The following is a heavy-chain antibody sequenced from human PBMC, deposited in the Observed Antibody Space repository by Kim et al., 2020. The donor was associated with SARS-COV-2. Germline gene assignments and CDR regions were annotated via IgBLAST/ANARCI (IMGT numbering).Heavy chain of an antibody. D-gene: IGHD3-3*01. CDR2: IFYSGSS. J-gene: IGHJ2*01. Sequence: SETLSLTCTVSGGSIASNSYYWGWIRQPPGKGLEWIGSIFYSGSSHYSPSLKSRVTISGDASKNQFSLKLSSVTAADTAVYYCAREHYDFWSGYSRSYFDLWGRGTLVTVSS. V-gene: IGHV4-39*07. CDR1: GGSIASNSYY. CDR3: AREHYDFWSGYSRSYFDL.